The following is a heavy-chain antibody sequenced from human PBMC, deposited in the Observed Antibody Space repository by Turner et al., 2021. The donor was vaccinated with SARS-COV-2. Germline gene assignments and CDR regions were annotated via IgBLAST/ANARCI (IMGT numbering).Heavy chain of an antibody. Sequence: QVQLVESGGGVVQPGRSLRLSCAASGFTFSSYGMHWVRQAPGKGLEWVAVISYDGNNKYYADSVKGRVTISRDNSKNTLYLQMNSLRAEDTAVYYCAKQQGLYSNPMYYFDYWGQGTLVTVSS. J-gene: IGHJ4*02. CDR3: AKQQGLYSNPMYYFDY. CDR1: GFTFSSYG. V-gene: IGHV3-30*18. CDR2: ISYDGNNK. D-gene: IGHD4-4*01.